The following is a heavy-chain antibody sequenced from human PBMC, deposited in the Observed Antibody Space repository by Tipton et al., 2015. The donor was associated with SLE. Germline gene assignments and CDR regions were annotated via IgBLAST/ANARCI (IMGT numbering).Heavy chain of an antibody. CDR1: GFTFSMHA. J-gene: IGHJ2*01. Sequence: SLRLSCAASGFTFSMHAMTWVRQAPGKGLEWVSVIYGGGSNAYYTDSVKGRFTISRDDPKNTLYLQMNSLRAEDTAVYYCARSPRAVAGYFDIWGRGTLVTVSS. CDR3: ARSPRAVAGYFDI. V-gene: IGHV3-23*03. D-gene: IGHD6-19*01. CDR2: IYGGGSNA.